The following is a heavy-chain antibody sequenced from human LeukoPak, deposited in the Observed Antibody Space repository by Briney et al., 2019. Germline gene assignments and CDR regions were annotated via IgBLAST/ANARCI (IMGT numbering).Heavy chain of an antibody. CDR2: INSDGSST. J-gene: IGHJ4*02. D-gene: IGHD1-26*01. CDR3: ARAFGGSYYDGIDY. CDR1: GFTFSDYR. V-gene: IGHV3-74*01. Sequence: PGGSLTLSCAASGFTFSDYRMHWVRQAPGKGLVWVSRINSDGSSTNYADSVKGRFTISRDNAKNTLYLQMNSLRAEDTAVYYCARAFGGSYYDGIDYWGQGTLVTVSS.